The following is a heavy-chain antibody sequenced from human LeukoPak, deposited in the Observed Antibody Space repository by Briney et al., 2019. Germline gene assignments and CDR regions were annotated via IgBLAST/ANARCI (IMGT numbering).Heavy chain of an antibody. V-gene: IGHV1-69*04. J-gene: IGHJ4*02. D-gene: IGHD3-22*01. CDR1: GDTFSGYG. CDR2: IIPVLGTT. Sequence: WASVKVSCKASGDTFSGYGFSWVRQAPGQGLEYMGRIIPVLGTTDYAQKFQGRVTVTADRSTSTVYMELSSLRSDDTAVYYCASVDGYYYDSSGYYRWGQGTLVTVSS. CDR3: ASVDGYYYDSSGYYR.